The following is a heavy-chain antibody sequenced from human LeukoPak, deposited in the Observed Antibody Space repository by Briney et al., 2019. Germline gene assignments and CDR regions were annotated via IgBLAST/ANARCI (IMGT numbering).Heavy chain of an antibody. CDR2: ISAYNGNT. J-gene: IGHJ4*02. Sequence: ASVKVSCKASGYTFTSYGISWVRQAPGQGLEWMGWISAYNGNTNYAQKPQGRVTMTTDTSPSTAYMELRSLRSDDTAVYYCARVIVGATSGDYWGQGTLVTVSS. CDR3: ARVIVGATSGDY. CDR1: GYTFTSYG. V-gene: IGHV1-18*01. D-gene: IGHD1-26*01.